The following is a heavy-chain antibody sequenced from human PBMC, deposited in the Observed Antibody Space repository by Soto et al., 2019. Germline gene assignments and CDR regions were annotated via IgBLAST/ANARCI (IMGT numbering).Heavy chain of an antibody. V-gene: IGHV3-21*01. CDR3: AREDSIIIPAVSDF. CDR2: VSKSDYT. Sequence: GGSLRLSCAASGFSFRNYGINWVRQAPGKGLEWVSSVSKSDYTYYSDSVKGRFTISRDNAKNSVSLQMNTLRAEDTAVYYCAREDSIIIPAVSDFWGQGTLVTVSS. D-gene: IGHD2-2*01. CDR1: GFSFRNYG. J-gene: IGHJ4*02.